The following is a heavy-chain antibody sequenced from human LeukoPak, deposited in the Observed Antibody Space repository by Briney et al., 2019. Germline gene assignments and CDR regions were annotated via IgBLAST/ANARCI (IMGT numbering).Heavy chain of an antibody. D-gene: IGHD1-14*01. V-gene: IGHV1-2*02. CDR2: INPNSGGT. CDR3: AREPKRYPKGAFDI. J-gene: IGHJ3*02. CDR1: GYTFTGYY. Sequence: GASVKVSCKASGYTFTGYYMHWVRQAPGQGLEWMGWINPNSGGTNYAQKFQGRVTMTRDTSISTAYMELSRLRSDDTAVYYCAREPKRYPKGAFDIWGQGTMVTVSS.